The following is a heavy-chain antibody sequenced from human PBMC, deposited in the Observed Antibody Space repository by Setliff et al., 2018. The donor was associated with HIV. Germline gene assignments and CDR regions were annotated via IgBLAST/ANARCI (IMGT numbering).Heavy chain of an antibody. J-gene: IGHJ6*03. V-gene: IGHV3-23*01. Sequence: GGSLRLSCAASGFTFSTNAMNWVRQAPGKGLEWVSGISAGGGSTYYADSVKGRFTTSRDNSKNTLYMQMNNLRAEDTAVYYCAKRGYVSAWYDEPVQFYQHMDVWGKGTTVTVSS. CDR3: AKRGYVSAWYDEPVQFYQHMDV. CDR1: GFTFSTNA. D-gene: IGHD6-19*01. CDR2: ISAGGGST.